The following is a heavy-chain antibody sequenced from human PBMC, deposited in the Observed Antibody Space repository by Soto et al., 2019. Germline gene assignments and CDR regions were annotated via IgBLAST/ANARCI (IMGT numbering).Heavy chain of an antibody. CDR1: GYSFSTYG. J-gene: IGHJ3*02. D-gene: IGHD1-26*01. V-gene: IGHV1-18*01. CDR2: ISVYNGDT. CDR3: ARDRRDSVADRRAFDI. Sequence: QVQLVQSGAEVMKPGASVRVSCKASGYSFSTYGISWVRQAPGQGLEYMGWISVYNGDTNYAQKLQGRVTMTTDTSPSTAYMELRSLRSDDTAMYYCARDRRDSVADRRAFDIWGQGTMVTVSS.